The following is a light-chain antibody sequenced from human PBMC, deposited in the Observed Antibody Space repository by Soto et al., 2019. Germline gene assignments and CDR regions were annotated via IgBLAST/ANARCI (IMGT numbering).Light chain of an antibody. CDR3: QQRSSWPPT. Sequence: EIVMTQSPATLSVSPGERATLSCRASQSVSSNLAWYQQKPGQAPRLLIYGASTRATGIPDRFSGSGSGTDFTLTISRLEPEDFAVYYCQQRSSWPPTFGQGTRLEIK. V-gene: IGKV3-15*01. CDR1: QSVSSN. J-gene: IGKJ5*01. CDR2: GAS.